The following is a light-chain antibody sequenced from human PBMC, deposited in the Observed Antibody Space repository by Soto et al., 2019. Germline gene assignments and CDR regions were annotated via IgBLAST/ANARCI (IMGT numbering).Light chain of an antibody. Sequence: EIVLTQSPGTLSLSPGEIATLSCRASQSVSNNYLAWYQQKPGQAPRLLIYGASNRATGIPDRFSGSGSGTDFTLTISRLEPEDFAVYYCTQYGSSGTLGKGTTVDTK. V-gene: IGKV3-20*01. CDR2: GAS. CDR1: QSVSNNY. CDR3: TQYGSSGT. J-gene: IGKJ1*01.